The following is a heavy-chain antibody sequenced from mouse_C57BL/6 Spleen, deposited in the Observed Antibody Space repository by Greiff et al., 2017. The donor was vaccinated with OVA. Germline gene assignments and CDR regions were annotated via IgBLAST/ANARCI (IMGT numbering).Heavy chain of an antibody. V-gene: IGHV1-80*01. CDR3: ARPIYYYGSSYDWYFDV. J-gene: IGHJ1*03. Sequence: QVQLQQSGAELVKPGASVKISCKASGYAFSSYWMNWVKQRPGKGLVWIGQIYPGDGDTNYNGKFKGKATLTADKSSSTAYMQLSSLTSEDSAVYYCARPIYYYGSSYDWYFDVWGTGTTVTVSS. CDR2: IYPGDGDT. D-gene: IGHD1-1*01. CDR1: GYAFSSYW.